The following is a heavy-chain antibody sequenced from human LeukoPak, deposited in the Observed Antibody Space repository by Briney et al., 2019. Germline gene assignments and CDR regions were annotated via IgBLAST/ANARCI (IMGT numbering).Heavy chain of an antibody. Sequence: GGSLRLSCAASGFTFDDYAMHWVRQAPGKGLEWVSGISWNSGSIGYADSVKGRFTISRDNAKNSLYLQMNSLRAEDTALYYCAKDGLLFSGGSWPAYYFDYWGQGTLVTVSS. V-gene: IGHV3-9*01. D-gene: IGHD6-13*01. CDR1: GFTFDDYA. J-gene: IGHJ4*02. CDR3: AKDGLLFSGGSWPAYYFDY. CDR2: ISWNSGSI.